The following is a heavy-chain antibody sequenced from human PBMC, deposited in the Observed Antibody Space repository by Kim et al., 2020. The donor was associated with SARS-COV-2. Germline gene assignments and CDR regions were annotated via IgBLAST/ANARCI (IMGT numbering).Heavy chain of an antibody. V-gene: IGHV1-24*01. CDR2: FDPEDGET. CDR3: ATDISYFDWLLLFTH. Sequence: ASVKVSCKVSGYTLTELSMHWVRQAPGKGLEWMGGFDPEDGETIYAQKFQGRVTMTEDTSTDTAYMELSSLRSEDTAVYYCATDISYFDWLLLFTHWGQGTLVTVSS. J-gene: IGHJ4*02. D-gene: IGHD3-9*01. CDR1: GYTLTELS.